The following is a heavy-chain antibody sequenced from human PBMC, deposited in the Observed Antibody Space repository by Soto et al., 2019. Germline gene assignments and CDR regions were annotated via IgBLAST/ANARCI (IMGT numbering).Heavy chain of an antibody. Sequence: QVKLQESGPGLVKPSETLSLTCSVSGGSISSGGYYWNWIRQHPERGLEWIGYIYYSGNTVLIPSLTSRATISRDTSKNEFSLTLTSLTAADTAVYFCARASGGAVADFDYWGQGTLVTVSS. CDR1: GGSISSGGYY. D-gene: IGHD6-19*01. CDR2: IYYSGNT. CDR3: ARASGGAVADFDY. J-gene: IGHJ4*02. V-gene: IGHV4-31*03.